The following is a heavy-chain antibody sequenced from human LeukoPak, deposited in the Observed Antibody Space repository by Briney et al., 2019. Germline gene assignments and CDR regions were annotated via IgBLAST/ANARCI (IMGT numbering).Heavy chain of an antibody. CDR2: INPNSGGT. J-gene: IGHJ4*02. CDR1: GYTFTGYY. CDR3: ARNADYYGSGSSDY. V-gene: IGHV1-2*02. Sequence: GASVKVSCKASGYTFTGYYMHWVRQAPGQGLEWMGWINPNSGGTNYAQKFQGRVTMTRDTSISTAYMELSRLRSDDTAVYYCARNADYYGSGSSDYWGQGTLVTVSS. D-gene: IGHD3-10*01.